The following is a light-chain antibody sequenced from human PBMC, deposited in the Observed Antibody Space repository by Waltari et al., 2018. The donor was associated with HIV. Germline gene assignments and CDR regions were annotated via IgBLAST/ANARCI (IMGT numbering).Light chain of an antibody. CDR3: QQCSDWPLS. CDR1: QSVTNY. Sequence: EIVLIQSPAILSLSPGERATLSCRASQSVTNYLAWYQQKPGQAPRLLIYDASIRATGIPDRFSGSGSRTDFNLTISSLGPEDFAVYYCQQCSDWPLSFGGGSRVEIK. V-gene: IGKV3-11*01. J-gene: IGKJ4*01. CDR2: DAS.